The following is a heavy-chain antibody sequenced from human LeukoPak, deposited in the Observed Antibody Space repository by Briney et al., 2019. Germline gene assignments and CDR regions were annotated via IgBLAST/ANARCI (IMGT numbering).Heavy chain of an antibody. D-gene: IGHD4-17*01. CDR2: IYYSGST. V-gene: IGHV4-30-4*07. CDR1: GGSISSGGYS. Sequence: SQTLSLTCAVSGGSISSGGYSWSWIRQPPGKGLEWIGYIYYSGSTNYNPSLKSRVTISVDTSKNQFSLKLSSVTAADTAVYYCARVALDYGDYVWFDPWGQGTLVTVSS. J-gene: IGHJ5*02. CDR3: ARVALDYGDYVWFDP.